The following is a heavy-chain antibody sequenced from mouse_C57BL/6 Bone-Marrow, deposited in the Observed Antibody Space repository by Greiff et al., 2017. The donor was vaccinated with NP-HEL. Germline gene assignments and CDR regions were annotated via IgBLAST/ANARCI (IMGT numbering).Heavy chain of an antibody. V-gene: IGHV14-4*01. Sequence: VQLQQSGAELVRPGASVKLSCTASGFNIKDDYMHWVKQRPEQGLEWIGWIDPENGDTEYPSKFQGKATITADTSSNTAYLQLSSLTSEDTAVYYCTTITTVVATDYWGQGTTLTVSS. CDR3: TTITTVVATDY. J-gene: IGHJ2*01. CDR1: GFNIKDDY. CDR2: IDPENGDT. D-gene: IGHD1-1*01.